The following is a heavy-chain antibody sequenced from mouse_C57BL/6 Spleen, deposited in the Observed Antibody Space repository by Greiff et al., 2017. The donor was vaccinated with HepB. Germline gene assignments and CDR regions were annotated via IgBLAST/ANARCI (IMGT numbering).Heavy chain of an antibody. V-gene: IGHV1-80*01. CDR1: GYAFSSYW. Sequence: QVQLQQSGAELVKPGASVKISCKASGYAFSSYWMNWVKQRPGKGLEWIGQIYPGDGVTNYNGKFKGKATLTADKSSSTAYMQLSSLTSEDSAVYFCARGDYCGSSHWYFDVWGTGTTVTVSS. CDR3: ARGDYCGSSHWYFDV. D-gene: IGHD1-1*01. J-gene: IGHJ1*03. CDR2: IYPGDGVT.